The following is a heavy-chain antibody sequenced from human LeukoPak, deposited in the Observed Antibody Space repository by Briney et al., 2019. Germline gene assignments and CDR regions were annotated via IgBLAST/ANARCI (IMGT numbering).Heavy chain of an antibody. D-gene: IGHD3-22*01. Sequence: SETLSLTCTVSGGSISSGAYYWSWIRQHPGKGLEWIGYIYYTGSTYYNPSLKSRVTISVDTYKNQFSLKLSSVTAADTAVYYCAREPGFDSSGYLNWFDPWGQGTLVTVSS. CDR1: GGSISSGAYY. V-gene: IGHV4-31*03. CDR3: AREPGFDSSGYLNWFDP. J-gene: IGHJ5*02. CDR2: IYYTGST.